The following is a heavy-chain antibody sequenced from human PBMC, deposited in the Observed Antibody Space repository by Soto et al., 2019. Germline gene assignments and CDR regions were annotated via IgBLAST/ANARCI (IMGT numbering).Heavy chain of an antibody. CDR1: GGSISSSSYY. V-gene: IGHV4-39*01. CDR3: ARHIGGVAGTRVNWFDP. D-gene: IGHD6-19*01. J-gene: IGHJ5*02. Sequence: QLQLQESGPGLVKPSETLSLTCTVSGGSISSSSYYWGWIRQPPGKGLEWIGSIYYSGNTFYNPYLKSRVTISVDTSKNQFSLRLSSVTAADTAVYYCARHIGGVAGTRVNWFDPWGQGTLVTVSS. CDR2: IYYSGNT.